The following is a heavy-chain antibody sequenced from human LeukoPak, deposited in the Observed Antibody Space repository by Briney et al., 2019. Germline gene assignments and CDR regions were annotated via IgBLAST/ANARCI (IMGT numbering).Heavy chain of an antibody. CDR1: GYSISSGYY. D-gene: IGHD6-19*01. Sequence: PSETLSLTCTVSGYSISSGYYWGWIRQPPGKGLEWIGSIYHSGSTYYNPSLKSRVTISVDTSKNQFSLKLSSVTAADTAVYYCARSTKRAVAGQANYGMDVWGQGTTVTVSS. V-gene: IGHV4-38-2*02. CDR3: ARSTKRAVAGQANYGMDV. CDR2: IYHSGST. J-gene: IGHJ6*02.